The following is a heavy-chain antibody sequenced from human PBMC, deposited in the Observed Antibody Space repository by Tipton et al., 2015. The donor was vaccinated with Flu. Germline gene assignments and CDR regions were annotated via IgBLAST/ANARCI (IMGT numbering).Heavy chain of an antibody. CDR2: VHREGST. V-gene: IGHV4-38-2*02. Sequence: LRLSCSVSGDSIASDYFWAWVRQPPGKGLEWIGNVHREGSTFYSPSLMSRVTLAVDRSKNQFSLRLNSVTAADTAVYYCARDLGAFNWFDSWGRGTLVTVSS. CDR1: GDSIASDYF. CDR3: ARDLGAFNWFDS. J-gene: IGHJ5*01. D-gene: IGHD3-16*01.